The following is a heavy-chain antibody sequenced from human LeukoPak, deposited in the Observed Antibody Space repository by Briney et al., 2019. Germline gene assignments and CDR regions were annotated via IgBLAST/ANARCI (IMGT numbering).Heavy chain of an antibody. Sequence: ASVKVSCKASGYTFSDYYVHWVRQAPGQGLEWVGWINPYSGATLYSQKFQGRVTMTRDTSISTAYMELRSLRSDDTAVYYCVREVSAANAGYMDVWGTGTTVTVSS. CDR3: VREVSAANAGYMDV. V-gene: IGHV1-2*02. CDR2: INPYSGAT. CDR1: GYTFSDYY. J-gene: IGHJ6*03. D-gene: IGHD6-13*01.